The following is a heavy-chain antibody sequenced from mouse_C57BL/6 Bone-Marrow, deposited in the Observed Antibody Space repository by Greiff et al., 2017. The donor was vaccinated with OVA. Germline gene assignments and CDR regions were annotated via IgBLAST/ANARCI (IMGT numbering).Heavy chain of an antibody. Sequence: VQLQQSGAELVRPGASVKLSCTASGFNIKDDYMHWVKQRPEQGLEWIGWIDPENGDTEYASKFQGKATITADPSSNTAYLQLSSLTSEDTSVYYCTSYGSVDYWGQGTTLTVSS. V-gene: IGHV14-4*01. CDR1: GFNIKDDY. J-gene: IGHJ2*01. CDR3: TSYGSVDY. CDR2: IDPENGDT. D-gene: IGHD1-1*01.